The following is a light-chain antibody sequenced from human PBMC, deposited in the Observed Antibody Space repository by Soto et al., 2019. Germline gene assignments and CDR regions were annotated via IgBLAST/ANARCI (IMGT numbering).Light chain of an antibody. Sequence: DIVLTQSPGTLSLSPGERATLSCRASQSVSSYLAWYQQKPGQAPRLLIYVASSRATGIPDRFSGSGSGTDFTLTISRLEPEDFAVYYCQQYGSSRGLTFGGGTKVDIK. CDR3: QQYGSSRGLT. CDR1: QSVSSY. CDR2: VAS. J-gene: IGKJ4*01. V-gene: IGKV3-20*01.